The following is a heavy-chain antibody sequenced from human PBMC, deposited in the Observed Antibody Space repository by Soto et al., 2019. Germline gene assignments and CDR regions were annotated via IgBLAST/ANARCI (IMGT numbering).Heavy chain of an antibody. CDR3: AKDMNSVPEY. CDR1: GFTFSSYW. D-gene: IGHD1-7*01. CDR2: IKTDGSIT. Sequence: ELQLVESGGGLVQPGGSLRLSCAASGFTFSSYWMYWVRQAPGKGLVWVSRIKTDGSITSYADSVKGRFTVSRDNARDTLYLHMNSLRADDTAVYYCAKDMNSVPEYWGQGTLVIVSS. J-gene: IGHJ4*02. V-gene: IGHV3-74*01.